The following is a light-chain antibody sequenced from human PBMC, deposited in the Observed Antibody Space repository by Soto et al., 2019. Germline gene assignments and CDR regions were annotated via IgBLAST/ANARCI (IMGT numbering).Light chain of an antibody. CDR1: QRVSSNY. CDR3: QQYSYSPRT. V-gene: IGKV3-20*01. CDR2: DAS. Sequence: EIVLTQSPGTLSLSPGERATLSCRASQRVSSNYLAWCQQRPGQAPRLLIYDASSRATGIPDRFSGGGSGTDFTLTISRLEPEDFAVYYCQQYSYSPRTFGQGTRLEIK. J-gene: IGKJ5*01.